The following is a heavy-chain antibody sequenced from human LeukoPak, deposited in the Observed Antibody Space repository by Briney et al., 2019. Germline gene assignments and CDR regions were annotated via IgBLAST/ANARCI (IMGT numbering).Heavy chain of an antibody. CDR2: ISSSSSTI. V-gene: IGHV3-48*01. CDR1: GFTFSSYS. J-gene: IGHJ4*02. D-gene: IGHD2-2*02. CDR3: TSVVVPAAIPNTFDY. Sequence: QPGGSLRLSCAASGFTFSSYSMNWVRQAPGKGLELVSYISSSSSTIFYADSVKGRFTISRDNAKNSLYLQMNSLRAEDTAVYYCTSVVVPAAIPNTFDYWGQGTLVTVSS.